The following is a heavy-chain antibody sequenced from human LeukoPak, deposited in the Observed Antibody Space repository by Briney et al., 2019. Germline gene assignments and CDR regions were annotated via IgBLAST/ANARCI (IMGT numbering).Heavy chain of an antibody. CDR1: GYSFTSYW. V-gene: IGHV5-51*01. J-gene: IGHJ4*02. CDR3: ATLTIFGVVPMGYIDY. Sequence: GESLKISCKGSGYSFTSYWIGWVRQMPGKGLEWMGIIYPGDSDTRYSPSFQGQVTISADKSISTAYLQWSSLKASDTAMYYCATLTIFGVVPMGYIDYWGQGTLVTVSS. CDR2: IYPGDSDT. D-gene: IGHD3-3*01.